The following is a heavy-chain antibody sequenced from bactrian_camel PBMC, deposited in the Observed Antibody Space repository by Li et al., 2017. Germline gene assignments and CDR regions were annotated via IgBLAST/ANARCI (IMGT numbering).Heavy chain of an antibody. CDR1: GFTYSTYR. Sequence: VQLVESGGGSVQAGESLRLSCAISGFTYSTYRMGWFRQAPGKEREGVAAIVTGVGGSGTYYVDSVRGRFTISQNPAKNTVYLEMNSLKPEDTAMYYCAAAYTCWNFYSLLRASTYSSWGHGTQVTVS. CDR2: IVTGVGGSGT. J-gene: IGHJ4*01. V-gene: IGHV3S40*01. CDR3: AAAYTCWNFYSLLRASTYSS. D-gene: IGHD2*01.